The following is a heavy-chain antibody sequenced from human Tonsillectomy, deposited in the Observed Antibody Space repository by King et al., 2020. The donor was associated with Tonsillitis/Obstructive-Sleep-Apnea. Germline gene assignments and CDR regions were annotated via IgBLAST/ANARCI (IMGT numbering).Heavy chain of an antibody. J-gene: IGHJ3*02. V-gene: IGHV1-18*01. CDR1: GYTFTSYG. D-gene: IGHD2-21*01. Sequence: QLVQSGAEVKKPGASVKVSCKASGYTFTSYGVSWVRQAPGQGLEWMGWISVYNGNTNYAQKLQGRVTMTTDTSTSTAYTELRSLRSDDTAVYYCARTTAILNAFDIWGQGTMVTVSS. CDR3: ARTTAILNAFDI. CDR2: ISVYNGNT.